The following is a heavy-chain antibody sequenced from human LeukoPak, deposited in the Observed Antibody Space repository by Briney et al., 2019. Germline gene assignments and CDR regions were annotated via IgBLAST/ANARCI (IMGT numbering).Heavy chain of an antibody. CDR1: GFTFSDYA. D-gene: IGHD3-16*01. Sequence: PGGSLRLSCAASGFTFSDYAIHWVRQAPGKGLEWVAAITYDGSNKYYADSVKGRFTISRDNSKNTLYLQMNSLRAEDTAVYYCARDRVPGESWFDPWGQGTPVTVSS. CDR2: ITYDGSNK. J-gene: IGHJ5*02. CDR3: ARDRVPGESWFDP. V-gene: IGHV3-30-3*01.